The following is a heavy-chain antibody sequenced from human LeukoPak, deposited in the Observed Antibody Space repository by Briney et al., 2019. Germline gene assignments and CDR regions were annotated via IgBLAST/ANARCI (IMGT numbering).Heavy chain of an antibody. D-gene: IGHD2-8*01. Sequence: GASVKASCKTSGYTFTGYYMHWVRQAPGQGLEWMGRINPNSGGTNYAQKFQGRVTMTRDTSISTAYMELSRLRSDDTAVYYYAREEVMATQHWGQGTLVTVSS. CDR2: INPNSGGT. J-gene: IGHJ4*02. CDR3: AREEVMATQH. CDR1: GYTFTGYY. V-gene: IGHV1-2*06.